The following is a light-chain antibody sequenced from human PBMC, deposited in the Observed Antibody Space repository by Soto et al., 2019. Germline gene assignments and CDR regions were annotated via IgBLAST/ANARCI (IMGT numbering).Light chain of an antibody. CDR2: DAS. V-gene: IGKV3-20*01. CDR3: QQYDYSVWT. CDR1: QSVSTNN. Sequence: IVLTQSPGTLSSSPGERATLSCRASQSVSTNNLAWYQQRPGRAPRLLIYDASRRATGIPDRFSGSGSGTDFTLTFSRLEPEDLAVYYCQQYDYSVWTFGQGTKVEIK. J-gene: IGKJ1*01.